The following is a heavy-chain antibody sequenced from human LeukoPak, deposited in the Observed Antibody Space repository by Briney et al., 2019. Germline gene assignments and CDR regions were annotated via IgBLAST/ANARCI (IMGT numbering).Heavy chain of an antibody. Sequence: PGGSLRLSCAASGFTFSDAWMHWVRQAPGKGLEWVGLIKRRTDGGTSNYAAPVKGRFAISRDDSEDTLFPQMDSLKSEDTGVYYCTTGYTSASHDGYWGQGTLVTVSS. CDR1: GFTFSDAW. J-gene: IGHJ4*02. CDR3: TTGYTSASHDGY. D-gene: IGHD2-15*01. V-gene: IGHV3-15*07. CDR2: IKRRTDGGTS.